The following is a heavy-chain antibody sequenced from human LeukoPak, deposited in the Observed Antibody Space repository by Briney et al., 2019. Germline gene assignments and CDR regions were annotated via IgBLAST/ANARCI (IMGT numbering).Heavy chain of an antibody. J-gene: IGHJ6*02. CDR3: ARLSCSGGNCYYYYYGMDV. V-gene: IGHV5-51*01. CDR2: IYPGDSDT. Sequence: GASLKISSKGSGYSFTNYWIGWVRQMPGRGLEWMGIIYPGDSDTRYSPSFQGQLTMSADKSISTAYLQWSSLKASDTAMYYCARLSCSGGNCYYYYYGMDVWGQGTTVTVSS. D-gene: IGHD2-15*01. CDR1: GYSFTNYW.